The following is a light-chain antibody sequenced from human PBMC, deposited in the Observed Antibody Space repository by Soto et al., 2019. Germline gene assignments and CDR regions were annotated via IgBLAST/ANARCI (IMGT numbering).Light chain of an antibody. V-gene: IGLV2-14*03. CDR3: SSYTSSSTLEV. J-gene: IGLJ1*01. CDR2: DVN. CDR1: SSDVGGYNY. Sequence: QSVLTQPASVSGSPGQSITISCTGTSSDVGGYNYVSWYQQHPGKAPKLMIYDVNNRPSGVSNRFSGSKSGNTASLTISGLQAEDEADYYCSSYTSSSTLEVFGTGTKATLL.